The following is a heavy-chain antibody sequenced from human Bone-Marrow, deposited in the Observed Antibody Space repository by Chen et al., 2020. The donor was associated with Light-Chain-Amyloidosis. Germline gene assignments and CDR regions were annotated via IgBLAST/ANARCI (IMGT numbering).Heavy chain of an antibody. V-gene: IGHV3-23*04. CDR2: ISGSGGST. Sequence: EVQLVESGGGLVQPGGSLRLSCAASGFTFSSYAMSWVRQAPGKGLEWGSAISGSGGSTYYADSVKGRFTISRDNAKNTLYRQMNSLRAEDTAVYYCAKGLIAAAVFDYWGQGTLVTVSS. J-gene: IGHJ4*02. CDR3: AKGLIAAAVFDY. CDR1: GFTFSSYA. D-gene: IGHD6-13*01.